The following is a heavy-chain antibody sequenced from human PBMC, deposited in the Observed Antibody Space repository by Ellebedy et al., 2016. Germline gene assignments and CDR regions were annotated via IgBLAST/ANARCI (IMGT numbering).Heavy chain of an antibody. CDR3: AGVRAAAGNYYYYYGMDV. CDR2: ISYDGSNK. CDR1: GFTFSSYA. J-gene: IGHJ6*02. Sequence: GGSLRLSXAASGFTFSSYAMHWVRQAPGKGLEWVAVISYDGSNKYYADSVKGRFTISRDNSKNTLYLQMNSLRAEDTAVYYCAGVRAAAGNYYYYYGMDVWGQGTTVTVSS. D-gene: IGHD6-13*01. V-gene: IGHV3-30-3*01.